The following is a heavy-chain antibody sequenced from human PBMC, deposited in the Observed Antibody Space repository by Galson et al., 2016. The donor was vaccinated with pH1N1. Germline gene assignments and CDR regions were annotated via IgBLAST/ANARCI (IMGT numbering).Heavy chain of an antibody. D-gene: IGHD1-26*01. CDR3: ATEDYYTSPY. J-gene: IGHJ4*02. Sequence: SLRLSCAASGFIFSDYWMSWVRQAPGKGLEWVAKISQDGSRKYYVDSMKGRCTISRDNAENSLSLQMNSLRVEDTALYYCATEDYYTSPYWGQGILVTVSS. CDR1: GFIFSDYW. CDR2: ISQDGSRK. V-gene: IGHV3-7*01.